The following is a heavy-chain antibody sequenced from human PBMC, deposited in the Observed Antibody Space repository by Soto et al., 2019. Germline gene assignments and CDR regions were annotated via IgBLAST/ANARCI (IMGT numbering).Heavy chain of an antibody. CDR1: GFTFSTYS. CDR2: ISSSSGHI. J-gene: IGHJ4*02. V-gene: IGHV3-21*01. D-gene: IGHD1-26*01. Sequence: WGSLRLSCVTSGFTFSTYSMKWVRQAPGRGLEWISSISSSSGHIYFADSVKGRFTISRDNAKNSMYLQMDSLRAEDTAVYYCARAGVGAFDQWGQGTLVTVSS. CDR3: ARAGVGAFDQ.